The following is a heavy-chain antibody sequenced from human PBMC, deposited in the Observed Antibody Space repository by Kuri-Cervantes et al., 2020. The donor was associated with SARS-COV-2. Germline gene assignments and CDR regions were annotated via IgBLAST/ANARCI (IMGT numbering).Heavy chain of an antibody. CDR2: IYPGDSDT. Sequence: KVSCQGSGYSFTSYWIGWVRQMPGKGLAWMGIIYPGDSDTRYIPSFQGQVTISADKPISTAYVQSSSLKALDTAMYSCATTGREQWELLGFDYWGQGTLVTVSS. CDR3: ATTGREQWELLGFDY. J-gene: IGHJ4*02. D-gene: IGHD1-26*01. CDR1: GYSFTSYW. V-gene: IGHV5-51*04.